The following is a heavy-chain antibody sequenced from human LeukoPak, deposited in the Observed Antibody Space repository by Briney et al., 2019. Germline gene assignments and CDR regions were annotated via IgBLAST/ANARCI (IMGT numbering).Heavy chain of an antibody. CDR1: GFSLSTSAVG. V-gene: IGHV2-5*02. CDR2: IYWGNDK. J-gene: IGHJ4*02. CDR3: AHRGMAAYFDY. Sequence: SGPTLVKPTQTLTLTCTFSGFSLSTSAVGVGWIREPPGKALEWLALIYWGNDKRYSPSLKSRHTITKDSSKSQVVLTMANMDPVDTATYYCAHRGMAAYFDYWGQGTLVTVSS. D-gene: IGHD5-24*01.